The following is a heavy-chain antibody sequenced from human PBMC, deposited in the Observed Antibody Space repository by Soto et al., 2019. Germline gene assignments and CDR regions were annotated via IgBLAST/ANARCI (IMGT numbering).Heavy chain of an antibody. CDR3: ARDDYGIYPY. D-gene: IGHD1-26*01. CDR2: IDPKNGGT. Sequence: QVQLVQSGTEVKKPGASVKVSCKASGYTVTDYYIHWVRQAPGQGLEWMGWIDPKNGGTIYAQKFQDRVTKTRDTSISTAYMDLSRLTSDDTALYYCARDDYGIYPYWGQGNLVTVSS. J-gene: IGHJ4*02. CDR1: GYTVTDYY. V-gene: IGHV1-2*02.